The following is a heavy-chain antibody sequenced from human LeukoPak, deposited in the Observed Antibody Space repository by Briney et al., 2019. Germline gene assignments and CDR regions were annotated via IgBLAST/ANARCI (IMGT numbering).Heavy chain of an antibody. Sequence: GGSLRLSCAASGFNFNNYGMHWVRQAPGKGLEWVAFIWYDGSKISYADSVKGRFTISGDNSENTLYLLMNSLRAEDTAVYYCARSIKLEQEEFDYWGQGTLVTVSS. CDR1: GFNFNNYG. V-gene: IGHV3-30*02. J-gene: IGHJ4*02. CDR2: IWYDGSKI. CDR3: ARSIKLEQEEFDY. D-gene: IGHD1/OR15-1a*01.